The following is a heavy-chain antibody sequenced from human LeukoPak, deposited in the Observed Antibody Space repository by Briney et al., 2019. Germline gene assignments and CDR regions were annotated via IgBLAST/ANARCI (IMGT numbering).Heavy chain of an antibody. CDR2: IIPILGIA. J-gene: IGHJ5*02. CDR3: ARDRCSRPNCFGVLT. V-gene: IGHV1-69*04. CDR1: GGTFSSYA. D-gene: IGHD2-2*01. Sequence: SVKVSCKASGGTFSSYAISWVRQAPGQGLEWMGRIIPILGIANYAQKFQGRVTITADKSTSTAYMELSSLRPDDTAVYYCARDRCSRPNCFGVLTWGQGTLVTVSS.